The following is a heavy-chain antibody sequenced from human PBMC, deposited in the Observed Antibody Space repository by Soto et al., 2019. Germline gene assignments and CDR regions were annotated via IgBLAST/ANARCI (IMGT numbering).Heavy chain of an antibody. V-gene: IGHV4-61*05. D-gene: IGHD2-21*01. Sequence: PSETLSLTCTVSGGSISSNIYYWGWIRQPPGKGLEWVGYIYYAGSTSYNPSLKSRVTISLETSKSQFSLRLSSVTAADTAVYYCARLGAYYQSLDPWGPGTLVTVSS. CDR1: GGSISSNIYY. J-gene: IGHJ5*02. CDR2: IYYAGST. CDR3: ARLGAYYQSLDP.